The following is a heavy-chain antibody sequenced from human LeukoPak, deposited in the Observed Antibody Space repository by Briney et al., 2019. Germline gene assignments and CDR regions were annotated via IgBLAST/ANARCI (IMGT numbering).Heavy chain of an antibody. V-gene: IGHV3-23*01. CDR3: AKDSSGWPSVGFDY. D-gene: IGHD6-19*01. CDR2: ISGSGGST. J-gene: IGHJ4*02. CDR1: GFTFSSYA. Sequence: GGSLRLSCAASGFTFSSYAMHWVRQAPGKGLEWVSGISGSGGSTYYADSVKGRFTISRDNSKNTLYLQMNSLRAEDTAVYYCAKDSSGWPSVGFDYWGQGTLVTVSS.